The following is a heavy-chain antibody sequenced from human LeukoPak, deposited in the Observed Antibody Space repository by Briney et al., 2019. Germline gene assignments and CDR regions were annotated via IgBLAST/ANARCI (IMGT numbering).Heavy chain of an antibody. CDR2: LYYSGST. CDR1: GGSFSDYY. J-gene: IGHJ4*02. CDR3: ARHGAFYYFDY. V-gene: IGHV4-59*08. Sequence: KPSETLSLTCRVYGGSFSDYYWIWIRQSPGKGLEWIGYLYYSGSTNYNPSLKSRVTISVDTSKNQFSLKLSSVTAADTAVYYCARHGAFYYFDYWGQGTLVTVSS. D-gene: IGHD1-26*01.